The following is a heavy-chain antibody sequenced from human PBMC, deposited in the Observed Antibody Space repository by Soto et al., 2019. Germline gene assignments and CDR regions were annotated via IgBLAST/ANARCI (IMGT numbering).Heavy chain of an antibody. Sequence: QVQLVQSGAEVKKPGASVRVSCKPSGYTLTNYAIHWVRQAAGQSLEWLAWIDPGSGKATYSQKVRGRLIVTRDSSASTFYMDLSSLTSEDTAVYFCTRDLNGGNPFDHWGQGVLVTVSS. J-gene: IGHJ4*02. CDR2: IDPGSGKA. CDR1: GYTLTNYA. CDR3: TRDLNGGNPFDH. D-gene: IGHD2-8*01. V-gene: IGHV1-3*01.